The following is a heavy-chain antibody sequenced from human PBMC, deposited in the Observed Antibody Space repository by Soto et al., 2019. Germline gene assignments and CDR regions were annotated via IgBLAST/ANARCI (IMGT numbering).Heavy chain of an antibody. CDR1: GFTFSSYA. Sequence: GGSLRLSCAASGFTFSSYAMSWVRQAPGKGLEWVSAISGSGGSTYYADSVKGRFTISRDNSKNTLYLQMNSLRAEDTAVYYCAKEGYDYVWGSYREYYFDYWGQGTLVTVSS. V-gene: IGHV3-23*01. D-gene: IGHD3-16*02. CDR3: AKEGYDYVWGSYREYYFDY. CDR2: ISGSGGST. J-gene: IGHJ4*02.